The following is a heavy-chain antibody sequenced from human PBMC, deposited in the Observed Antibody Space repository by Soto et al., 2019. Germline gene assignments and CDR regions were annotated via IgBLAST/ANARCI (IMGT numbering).Heavy chain of an antibody. J-gene: IGHJ6*02. Sequence: EASVKVSCKASGGTFSSYAISWVRQAPGQGLEWMGGIIPIFGTANYAQKFQGRVTITADESTSTAYMELSSLRSEDTAVYYCASVGYSYGRDYYYYGMDVWGQGTTVTVSS. CDR2: IIPIFGTA. D-gene: IGHD5-18*01. CDR1: GGTFSSYA. CDR3: ASVGYSYGRDYYYYGMDV. V-gene: IGHV1-69*13.